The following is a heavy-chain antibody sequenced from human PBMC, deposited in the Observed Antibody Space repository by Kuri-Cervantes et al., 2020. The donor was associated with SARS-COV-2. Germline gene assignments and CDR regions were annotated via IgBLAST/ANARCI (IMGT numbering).Heavy chain of an antibody. V-gene: IGHV4-39*07. Sequence: GSLRLSCTVSGGSISGSSYYWDWIRQPPGKGLEWIGSIYYSGSTYYNPSLKSRVTISVDTSKNQFSLKLSSVTAADTAVYYCARAEAARLYYGMDVWGQGTTVTVSS. CDR2: IYYSGST. D-gene: IGHD6-6*01. J-gene: IGHJ6*02. CDR3: ARAEAARLYYGMDV. CDR1: GGSISGSSYY.